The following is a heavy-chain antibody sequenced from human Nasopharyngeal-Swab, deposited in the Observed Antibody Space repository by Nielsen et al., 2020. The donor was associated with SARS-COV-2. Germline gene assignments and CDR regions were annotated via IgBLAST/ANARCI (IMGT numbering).Heavy chain of an antibody. CDR3: ARGLSGIVPAPILGLGPYYSYYYMDV. D-gene: IGHD2-2*01. CDR2: INHSGST. V-gene: IGHV4-34*01. J-gene: IGHJ6*03. Sequence: RQAPGKGLEWIAEINHSGSTNYNPSLKSRVTISVDTSKNQFSLKLSSVTAADTAVYYCARGLSGIVPAPILGLGPYYSYYYMDVWGKGTTVAVSS.